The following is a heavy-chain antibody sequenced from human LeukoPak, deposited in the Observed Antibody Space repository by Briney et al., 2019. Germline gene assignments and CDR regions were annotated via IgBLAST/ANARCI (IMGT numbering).Heavy chain of an antibody. D-gene: IGHD3-22*01. V-gene: IGHV3-30-3*01. CDR3: ASENYYDSSGYYYLHPFDY. J-gene: IGHJ4*02. Sequence: GRSLRLSCAASGFTFSTYAMHWVRQAPGKGLEWVAVISYDGSNKYYADSVKGRFTISRDNSKNTLYLQMNSLRAEDTAVYYCASENYYDSSGYYYLHPFDYWGQGTLVTVSS. CDR1: GFTFSTYA. CDR2: ISYDGSNK.